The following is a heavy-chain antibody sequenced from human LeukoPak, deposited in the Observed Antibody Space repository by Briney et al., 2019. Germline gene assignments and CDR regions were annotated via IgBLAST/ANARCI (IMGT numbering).Heavy chain of an antibody. CDR1: GFAFHSHS. CDR2: ISMTSSYI. CDR3: ARVAGYSGYEPGYFED. J-gene: IGHJ4*02. Sequence: GGSLRLSCAASGFAFHSHSMNWVRQAPGKGLEWVSSISMTSSYIYYADSVKGRFTISRDNAKNSLYLHMNSLRAEDTAVYYCARVAGYSGYEPGYFEDWGQGTLVTVSS. D-gene: IGHD5-12*01. V-gene: IGHV3-21*01.